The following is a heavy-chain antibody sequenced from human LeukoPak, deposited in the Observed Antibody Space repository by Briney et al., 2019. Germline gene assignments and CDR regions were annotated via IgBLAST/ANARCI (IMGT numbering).Heavy chain of an antibody. CDR1: GVSISSYY. CDR3: ARASTLALHYYGMDV. Sequence: SETLSLTCTVSGVSISSYYWSWIRQPPGKGLEWIGYIYYSGSTNYNPSLKSRVTISVDTSKNQFSLKLGSVTAADTAVYYCARASTLALHYYGMDVWGQGTTVTVSS. J-gene: IGHJ6*02. CDR2: IYYSGST. D-gene: IGHD6-13*01. V-gene: IGHV4-59*01.